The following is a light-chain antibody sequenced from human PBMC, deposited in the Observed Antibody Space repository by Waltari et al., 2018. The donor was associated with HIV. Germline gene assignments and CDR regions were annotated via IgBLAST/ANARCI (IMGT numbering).Light chain of an antibody. CDR1: NFNIGRNL. CDR2: TNS. V-gene: IGLV1-47*01. Sequence: QSVLTQPPSASGTPGQRVTISCSGSNFNIGRNLVYWYQQLPGSAPKLLISTNSPRPSGVPYRFSGSKSGTSASLAISGLRSEDEADYYCAVWDDSLTGRVFGGGTKLTVL. CDR3: AVWDDSLTGRV. J-gene: IGLJ3*02.